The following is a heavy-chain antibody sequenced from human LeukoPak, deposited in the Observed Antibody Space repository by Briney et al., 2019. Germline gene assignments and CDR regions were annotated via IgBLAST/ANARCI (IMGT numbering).Heavy chain of an antibody. CDR3: ARDGRFSYGAFDN. CDR2: IKQDGSEK. V-gene: IGHV3-7*01. Sequence: PGGSLRLSCVASGFTFSDYWMTWVRQAPGKGLECVANIKQDGSEKFYVDSVKGRFTISRDNAKNSLYLQMNSLRAEDTAVYYCARDGRFSYGAFDNWGQGTMVTVSS. D-gene: IGHD3-3*01. CDR1: GFTFSDYW. J-gene: IGHJ3*02.